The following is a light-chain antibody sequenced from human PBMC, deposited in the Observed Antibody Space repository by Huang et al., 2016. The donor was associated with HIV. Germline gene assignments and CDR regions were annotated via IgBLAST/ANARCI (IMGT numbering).Light chain of an antibody. CDR1: QSISSW. J-gene: IGKJ2*01. Sequence: DIQMTQSPSTLSASVGDRVTITCRASQSISSWLTWYQQKPGKAPKLLIYKASSLESGVPSRFSGSGSGTEFTLTISSLQPDDFATYYCQQYNSYPYTFGQGTKLEIK. V-gene: IGKV1-5*03. CDR3: QQYNSYPYT. CDR2: KAS.